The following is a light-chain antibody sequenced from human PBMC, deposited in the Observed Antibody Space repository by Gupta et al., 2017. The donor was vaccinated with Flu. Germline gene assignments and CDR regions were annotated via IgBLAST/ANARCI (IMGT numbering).Light chain of an antibody. Sequence: QSALTQPASGSGSPGPSIPISCTGSSSDVGSYNLVSWYQQHPGKAPKLMIYEGSKRPSGVSDRFAGSKSGNSASLTISGLQAEDEADYVCCSYAGRTTFYVFGAGTKVTVL. V-gene: IGLV2-23*01. CDR2: EGS. CDR1: SSDVGSYNL. CDR3: CSYAGRTTFYV. J-gene: IGLJ1*01.